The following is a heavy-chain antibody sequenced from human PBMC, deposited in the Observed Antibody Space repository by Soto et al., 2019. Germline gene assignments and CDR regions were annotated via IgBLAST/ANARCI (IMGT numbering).Heavy chain of an antibody. D-gene: IGHD1-1*01. CDR1: GFTFSSYW. V-gene: IGHV3-7*01. CDR2: IKQDGSEK. J-gene: IGHJ5*02. Sequence: GGSLRLSCAASGFTFSSYWMSWVRQAPGKGLEWVANIKQDGSEKYYVDSVKGRFTISRDNAKNSLYLQMNSLRAEDTAVYYCARDTARYVRGRNWFDPWGQGTLVTVSS. CDR3: ARDTARYVRGRNWFDP.